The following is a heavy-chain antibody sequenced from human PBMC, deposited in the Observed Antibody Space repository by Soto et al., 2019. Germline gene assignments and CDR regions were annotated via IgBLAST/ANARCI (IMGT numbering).Heavy chain of an antibody. CDR2: ISSSSSTI. J-gene: IGHJ5*02. CDR1: GFTFSSYS. Sequence: EVQLVESGGGLVQPGGSLRLSCAASGFTFSSYSMNWVRQAPGKGLEWVSYISSSSSTIYYADSVKGRVTISRDNAKNSRYLQMNSLRAEDTAVYYWARQPERIAEIGWFDPWGQGTLVTVSS. D-gene: IGHD6-13*01. CDR3: ARQPERIAEIGWFDP. V-gene: IGHV3-48*01.